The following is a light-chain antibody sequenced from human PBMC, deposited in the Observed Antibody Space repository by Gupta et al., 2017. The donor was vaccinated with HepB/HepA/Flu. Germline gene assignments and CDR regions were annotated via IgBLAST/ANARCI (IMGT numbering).Light chain of an antibody. J-gene: IGLJ1*01. V-gene: IGLV1-40*01. CDR2: GND. CDR3: QSYDSSLTGLYV. CDR1: SSNIGAGYE. Sequence: QSVLTQPPSVSGAPGPRVTISCIGSSSNIGAGYEVHWYQQLPGTAPKLLIYGNDNRPSGVPDRFSDSKSGIAASLAITGLQADDEADYYCQSYDSSLTGLYVFGPGTKVTVL.